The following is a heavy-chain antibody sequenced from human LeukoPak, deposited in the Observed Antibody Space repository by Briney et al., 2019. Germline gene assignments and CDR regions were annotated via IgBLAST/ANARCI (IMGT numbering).Heavy chain of an antibody. CDR1: GYRFTTYW. V-gene: IGHV5-51*01. CDR2: IYPGDSDT. CDR3: ARRGESFNWFDP. J-gene: IGHJ5*02. Sequence: GESLKISCRGSGYRFTTYWIGWLRQMPGKGLELMGVIYPGDSDTRYSPSFQGQVTISADKSISTAYLQWSSLKASDTAMYYCARRGESFNWFDPWGQGTPVAVSS. D-gene: IGHD3-10*01.